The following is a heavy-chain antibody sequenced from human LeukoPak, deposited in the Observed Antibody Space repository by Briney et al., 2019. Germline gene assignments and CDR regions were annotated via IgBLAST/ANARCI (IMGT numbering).Heavy chain of an antibody. J-gene: IGHJ3*02. V-gene: IGHV4-4*07. Sequence: SETLSLTCTVSGGSISSYYWSWIRQPAGKGLEWIGRIYTSGSTNYNPSLKSRVTMSVDTPKNQFSLKLSSVTAADTAVYYCARFPIAAAGDDAFDIWGQGTMVTVSS. CDR3: ARFPIAAAGDDAFDI. CDR1: GGSISSYY. CDR2: IYTSGST. D-gene: IGHD6-13*01.